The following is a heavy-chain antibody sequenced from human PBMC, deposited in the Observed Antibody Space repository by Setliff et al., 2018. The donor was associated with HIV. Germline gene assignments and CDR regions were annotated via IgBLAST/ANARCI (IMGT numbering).Heavy chain of an antibody. V-gene: IGHV1-18*01. CDR1: GYTFTSYG. J-gene: IGHJ3*02. Sequence: GASVKVSCKASGYTFTSYGISGVRQAPGQGLEWMGWISAYSGNTNYAQKLQGRVTMTTDTSTSTAYMELRSLRSDGTAVYYCARVAWYYSFWSGLGDAFDIWGQGTMVTVSS. CDR2: ISAYSGNT. D-gene: IGHD3-3*01. CDR3: ARVAWYYSFWSGLGDAFDI.